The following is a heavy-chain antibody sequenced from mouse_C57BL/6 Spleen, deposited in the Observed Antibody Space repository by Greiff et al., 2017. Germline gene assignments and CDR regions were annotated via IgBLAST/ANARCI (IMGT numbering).Heavy chain of an antibody. D-gene: IGHD1-1*01. CDR3: ASPFTTVPAMGY. CDR2: IWSGGST. Sequence: VQLQESGPGLVQPSQSLSITCTVSGFSLTSYGVHWVRQSPGKGLEWLGVIWSGGSTDYNAAFISRLSISKDNSKIQVLLKMNRLQADDTAIDYCASPFTTVPAMGYWGQGTSVTFSS. CDR1: GFSLTSYG. V-gene: IGHV2-2*01. J-gene: IGHJ4*01.